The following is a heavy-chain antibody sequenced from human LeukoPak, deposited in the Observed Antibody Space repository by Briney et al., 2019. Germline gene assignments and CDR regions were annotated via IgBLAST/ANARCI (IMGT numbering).Heavy chain of an antibody. CDR1: GLTFSRYG. Sequence: PGRSLRLSCAAPGLTFSRYGMHWVRQAPAKGLEWVAVIWYVGSNKYYADSVKGRFTVSRDNSKNTLYLQMNSLRAEDTAVSSCAKDARIGVAGKLDYWGQGTLVTVSS. V-gene: IGHV3-33*06. CDR3: AKDARIGVAGKLDY. D-gene: IGHD6-19*01. CDR2: IWYVGSNK. J-gene: IGHJ4*02.